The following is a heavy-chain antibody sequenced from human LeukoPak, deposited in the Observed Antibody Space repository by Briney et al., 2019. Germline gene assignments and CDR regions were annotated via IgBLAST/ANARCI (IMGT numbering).Heavy chain of an antibody. CDR3: AKERYDGSGAAYDN. CDR1: GFIFHDSV. D-gene: IGHD3-10*01. Sequence: GGSLRLSCAASGFIFHDSVMHGFRKAPGRGLEWVSGVSKKSDYMAYADSVKGRFTISRDNAKNSLYLQMNSLRAEDTALYYCAKERYDGSGAAYDNWGQGTLVTVSS. CDR2: VSKKSDYM. V-gene: IGHV3-9*01. J-gene: IGHJ4*02.